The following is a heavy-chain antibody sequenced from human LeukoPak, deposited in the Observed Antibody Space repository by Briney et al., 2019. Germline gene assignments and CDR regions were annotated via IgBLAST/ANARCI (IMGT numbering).Heavy chain of an antibody. J-gene: IGHJ4*02. CDR2: MNPNSGNT. D-gene: IGHD3-22*01. V-gene: IGHV1-8*01. Sequence: ASVKVSCKASGYTFTSYDINWVRQATGQGPEWMGWMNPNSGNTGYAQKFQGRVTMTRNTSISTAYMELSSLRSEDTAVYYCARGYDSSGYYFDYWGQGTLVTVSS. CDR1: GYTFTSYD. CDR3: ARGYDSSGYYFDY.